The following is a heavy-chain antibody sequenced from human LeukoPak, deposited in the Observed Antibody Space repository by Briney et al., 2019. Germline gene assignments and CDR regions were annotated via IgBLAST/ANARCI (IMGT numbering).Heavy chain of an antibody. CDR1: GFIFTDYW. D-gene: IGHD4-23*01. Sequence: GGSMRLSCAASGFIFTDYWLHWVRQAPGKELVWVARIRGDGRATTYADSVKGRFTISRDNAKNTLYLQMNSLRVEDTGVYYCVRGKLVNAVGHFDNWGQGTLVTVSS. J-gene: IGHJ4*02. CDR2: IRGDGRAT. V-gene: IGHV3-74*03. CDR3: VRGKLVNAVGHFDN.